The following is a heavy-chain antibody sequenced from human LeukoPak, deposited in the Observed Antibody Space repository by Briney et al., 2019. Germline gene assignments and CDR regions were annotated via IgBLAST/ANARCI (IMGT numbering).Heavy chain of an antibody. J-gene: IGHJ4*02. Sequence: GGSLRLSCAASGFTFSSYSMNWVRQAPGKGLEWVSSISSSSSYIYYADSVKGRFTISRDNAKNSLYLQMNSLRAEDMAVYYCARVGIVVVPAAMPVSDYWGQGTLATVSS. CDR1: GFTFSSYS. CDR2: ISSSSSYI. CDR3: ARVGIVVVPAAMPVSDY. V-gene: IGHV3-21*01. D-gene: IGHD2-2*01.